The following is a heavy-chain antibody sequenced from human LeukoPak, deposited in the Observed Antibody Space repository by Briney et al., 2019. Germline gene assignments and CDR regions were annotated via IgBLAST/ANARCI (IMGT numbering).Heavy chain of an antibody. D-gene: IGHD5-18*01. V-gene: IGHV3-21*04. CDR1: GFTFSSYS. J-gene: IGHJ4*02. Sequence: GSLRLSCAASGFTFSSYSMNWVRQAPGKGLEWVSSISSSSYIYYADSVKGRFTISRDNAKNSLYLQMNSLRAEDTAVYYCAKRIQSAMAMGYWGQGTLVTVSS. CDR2: ISSSSYI. CDR3: AKRIQSAMAMGY.